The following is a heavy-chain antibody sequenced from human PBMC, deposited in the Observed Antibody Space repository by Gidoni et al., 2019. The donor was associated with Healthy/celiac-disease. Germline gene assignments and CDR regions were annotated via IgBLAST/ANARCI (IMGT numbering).Heavy chain of an antibody. CDR3: ARHAARTGSYYYYYGMDV. J-gene: IGHJ6*02. Sequence: QVTLKESGPVLVKPTETLTLTCTVSGLSLSNARMGVSWIRQPPGKALEWLAHIFSNDEKSYSTSLKSRLTISKDTSKSQVVLTMTNMDPVDTATYYCARHAARTGSYYYYYGMDVWGQGTTVTVSS. D-gene: IGHD6-25*01. CDR1: GLSLSNARMG. V-gene: IGHV2-26*01. CDR2: IFSNDEK.